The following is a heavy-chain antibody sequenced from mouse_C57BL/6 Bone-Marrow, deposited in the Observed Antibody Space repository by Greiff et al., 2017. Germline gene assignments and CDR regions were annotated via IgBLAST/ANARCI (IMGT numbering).Heavy chain of an antibody. Sequence: VQLQQSGAELVRPGASVKLSCKASGYTFTDYYINWVKQRPGQGLEWIARIYPGSGNTYYNEKFKGKATLTAEKSSSTAYMQLSSLTSEDSAVYFCARGGYYEYAWFAYWGQGTLVTVSA. D-gene: IGHD2-4*01. J-gene: IGHJ3*01. CDR1: GYTFTDYY. CDR2: IYPGSGNT. CDR3: ARGGYYEYAWFAY. V-gene: IGHV1-76*01.